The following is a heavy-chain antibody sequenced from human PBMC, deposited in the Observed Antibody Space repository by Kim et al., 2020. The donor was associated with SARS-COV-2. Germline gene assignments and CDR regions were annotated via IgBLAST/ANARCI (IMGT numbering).Heavy chain of an antibody. CDR3: ATSSAGGLKRHGSGSYYNPWDFDY. CDR1: GGSISSYY. D-gene: IGHD3-10*01. V-gene: IGHV4-59*01. CDR2: IYYSGST. Sequence: SETLSLTCTVSGGSISSYYWSWIRQPPGKGLEWIGYIYYSGSTNYNPSLKSRVTISVDTSKNQFSLKLSSVTAADTAVYYCATSSAGGLKRHGSGSYYNPWDFDYWGQGTLVTVSS. J-gene: IGHJ4*02.